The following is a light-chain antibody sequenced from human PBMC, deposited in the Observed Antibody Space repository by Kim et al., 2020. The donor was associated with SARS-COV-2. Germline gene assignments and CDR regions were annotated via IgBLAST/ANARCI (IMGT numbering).Light chain of an antibody. J-gene: IGKJ1*01. CDR1: QGISSY. CDR2: AAS. Sequence: ASTGDRVTITCRASQGISSYLAWYQQKPGKAPKLLIYAASTLQSGVPSRFSGSGSGTDFTLTISCLQSEDFATYSCQQYYSYPRTFGQGTKVEIK. V-gene: IGKV1-8*01. CDR3: QQYYSYPRT.